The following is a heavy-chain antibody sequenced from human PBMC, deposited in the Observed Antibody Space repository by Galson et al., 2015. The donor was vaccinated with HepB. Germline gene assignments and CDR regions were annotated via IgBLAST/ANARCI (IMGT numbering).Heavy chain of an antibody. CDR2: ISSSSSYR. J-gene: IGHJ2*01. V-gene: IGHV3-21*01. CDR1: GFTFSSYS. CDR3: ARDHWAWGITMVRGVLFDL. Sequence: SLRLSCAASGFTFSSYSMHWVRQAPGKGLEWVSSISSSSSYRYYADSVKGRFTISRDNAKNSLYLQMNSLRAEDTAVYYCARDHWAWGITMVRGVLFDLWGRGTLVTVSS. D-gene: IGHD3-10*01.